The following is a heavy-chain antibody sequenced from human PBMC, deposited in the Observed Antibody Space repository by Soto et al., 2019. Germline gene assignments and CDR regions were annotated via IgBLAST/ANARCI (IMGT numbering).Heavy chain of an antibody. V-gene: IGHV4-59*01. CDR2: IYYSGST. Sequence: QVQLQESGPGLVKPSETLSLTCTVSGGSISSYYWSWIRQPPGKGLEWIGYIYYSGSTNYNHSLKSRVTISVDTSKNQFSLKLSSVNAADKAVYYCARVKYSSYPAYYYYGMDVWGQGTTVTVSS. CDR1: GGSISSYY. D-gene: IGHD6-6*01. CDR3: ARVKYSSYPAYYYYGMDV. J-gene: IGHJ6*02.